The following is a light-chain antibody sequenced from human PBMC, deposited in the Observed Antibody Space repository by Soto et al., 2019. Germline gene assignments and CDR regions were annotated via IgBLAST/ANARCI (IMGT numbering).Light chain of an antibody. Sequence: EIVLTQSPATLSLSPGERATLSCRASQSVSSYLAWYQQKPGQAPRLLIYDASNRATGIPARFRGGGSGTAFTLSISTLEPEDFAVYYCQQRSNWPPQYTFGQGTKLEIK. J-gene: IGKJ2*01. V-gene: IGKV3-11*01. CDR3: QQRSNWPPQYT. CDR1: QSVSSY. CDR2: DAS.